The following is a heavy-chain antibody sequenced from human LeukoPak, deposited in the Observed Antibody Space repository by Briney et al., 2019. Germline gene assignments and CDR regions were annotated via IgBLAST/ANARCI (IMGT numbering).Heavy chain of an antibody. CDR1: GYSISSGYY. CDR3: ARVRRNYYSSFDY. D-gene: IGHD1-26*01. Sequence: KPSETLSLTCTVSGYSISSGYYWGWIRQPPGKGLEWIGSFYHSGSTYYNPSLKSRVTISIDTSKNQFSLKLSSVTAADTAVYYCARVRRNYYSSFDYWGQGTLVTVSS. J-gene: IGHJ4*02. CDR2: FYHSGST. V-gene: IGHV4-38-2*02.